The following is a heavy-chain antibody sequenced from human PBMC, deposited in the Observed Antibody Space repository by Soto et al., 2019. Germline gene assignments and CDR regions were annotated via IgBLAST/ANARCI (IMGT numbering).Heavy chain of an antibody. CDR3: ARDGVAAGNIKFDY. D-gene: IGHD6-19*01. V-gene: IGHV1-69*06. J-gene: IGHJ4*01. CDR1: GGTFNMFA. CDR2: IIPIFDAT. Sequence: GASVKVSCKATGGTFNMFAMNWVRQAPGHGLEWMGGIIPIFDATRYSAKLQGRVTITVDTSTSTAYMELSSLRSEDTALYYCARDGVAAGNIKFDYWGQGTLVTVSS.